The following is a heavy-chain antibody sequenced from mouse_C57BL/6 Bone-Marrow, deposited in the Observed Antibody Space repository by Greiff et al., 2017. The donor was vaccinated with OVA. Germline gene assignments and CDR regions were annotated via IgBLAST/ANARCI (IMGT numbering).Heavy chain of an antibody. V-gene: IGHV1-64*01. J-gene: IGHJ3*01. CDR1: GYTFTSYW. CDR3: ARHHYGSTWCGY. D-gene: IGHD1-1*01. Sequence: QVQLQQPGAELVKPGASVKLSCKASGYTFTSYWMHWVKQRPGQGLELIGMIHPTSGSTNYNEKFKSKATLTVDKSSSTAYMQLSSLISEDSAVDYCARHHYGSTWCGYWGQGTMVTVS. CDR2: IHPTSGST.